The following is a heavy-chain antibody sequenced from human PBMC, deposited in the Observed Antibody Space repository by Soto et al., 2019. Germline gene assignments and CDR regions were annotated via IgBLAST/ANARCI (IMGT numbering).Heavy chain of an antibody. CDR1: GFTISTYW. CDR2: INNDGSDT. Sequence: EVQLVESGGGLVQPGGSLRLSCGASGFTISTYWMHWVRQAPGKGLVWVSRINNDGSDTNYADSVKGRFTISRDNARNTLFLQMDSLRAEDTAVYYCVRGPLDIAGVPAAMLYWGQGTLVTVSS. V-gene: IGHV3-74*01. CDR3: VRGPLDIAGVPAAMLY. D-gene: IGHD2-2*03. J-gene: IGHJ4*02.